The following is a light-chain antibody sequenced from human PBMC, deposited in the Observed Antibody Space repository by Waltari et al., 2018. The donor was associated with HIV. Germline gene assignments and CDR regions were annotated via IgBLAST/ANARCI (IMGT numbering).Light chain of an antibody. J-gene: IGKJ3*01. CDR3: QQSYSSPLP. CDR2: AAS. CDR1: QTISTS. Sequence: DIQLTQSPSSLSASVGDRVTIACRASQTISTSLNWSQQKPGKAPKLLIAAASRWQSGVASRFSGSASVTDFTLSISTLQPEDYATYYWQQSYSSPLPFCPGTKVDVK. V-gene: IGKV1-39*01.